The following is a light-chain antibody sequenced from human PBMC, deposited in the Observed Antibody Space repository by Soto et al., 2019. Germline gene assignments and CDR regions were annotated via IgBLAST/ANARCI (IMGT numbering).Light chain of an antibody. J-gene: IGKJ4*01. CDR3: QQCSNWPPT. CDR1: QSVSSN. Sequence: EIVMTQSPATLSVTPGERATFSCRASQSVSSNLAWYQQKPGQAPRLLIYGASIRATGIPARFSGSGSGTEFTLTISSLQSEDFAVYYCQQCSNWPPTFGGGTKVDI. CDR2: GAS. V-gene: IGKV3-15*01.